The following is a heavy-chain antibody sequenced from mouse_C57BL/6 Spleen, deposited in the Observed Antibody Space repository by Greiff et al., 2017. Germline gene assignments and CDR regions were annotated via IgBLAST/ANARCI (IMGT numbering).Heavy chain of an antibody. V-gene: IGHV14-1*01. J-gene: IGHJ2*01. Sequence: EVHLVESGAELVRPGASVKLSCTASGFNIKDYYMHWVKQRPEQGLEWIGWIDPEDGDTEYAPKFKDKATLTVDKSSSTAYMQLSSLTSEDSAVYYCAREGDYWGQGTTLTVSS. CDR1: GFNIKDYY. CDR3: AREGDY. CDR2: IDPEDGDT.